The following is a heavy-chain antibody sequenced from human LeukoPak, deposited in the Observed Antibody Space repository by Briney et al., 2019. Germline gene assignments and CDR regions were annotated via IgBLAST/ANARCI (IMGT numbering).Heavy chain of an antibody. J-gene: IGHJ4*02. CDR1: GFTFSSYW. CDR2: IKQDGSEK. D-gene: IGHD3-10*01. V-gene: IGHV3-7*01. Sequence: GGSLRLSCAASGFTFSSYWMSWVRQAPGKGLEWVANIKQDGSEKYYVDSVKGRFTISRDNAKNSLYLQMNSLRAEDTAVYYCARDQGVRGVTPVFDYWGQGTLVTVST. CDR3: ARDQGVRGVTPVFDY.